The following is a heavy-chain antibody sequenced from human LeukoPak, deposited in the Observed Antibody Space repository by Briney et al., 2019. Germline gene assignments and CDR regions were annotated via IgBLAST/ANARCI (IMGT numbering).Heavy chain of an antibody. CDR2: IYPGDSDT. CDR3: ARHTRVHYYGSGSPENNWFDP. CDR1: GYSFTSYW. D-gene: IGHD3-10*01. Sequence: GESLKISCKGSGYSFTSYWIGWVRQMPGKGLEWMGIIYPGDSDTRYSPSFQGQVTISADKSISTAYLQWSSLKASDTAMYYCARHTRVHYYGSGSPENNWFDPWGQGTLVTVSS. J-gene: IGHJ5*02. V-gene: IGHV5-51*01.